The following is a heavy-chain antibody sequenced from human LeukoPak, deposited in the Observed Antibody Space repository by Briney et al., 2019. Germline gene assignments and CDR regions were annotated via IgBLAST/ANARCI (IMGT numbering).Heavy chain of an antibody. CDR2: ISGDGGPT. Sequence: GGSLRLSCAASGFTFDDYAMHWVRQAPGKGLEWVSLISGDGGPTYYADSVKGRFTISRDNAKNSLYLQMNSLRAEDTAVYYCARGGSGYAGLTIDYWGQGTLVTVSS. V-gene: IGHV3-43*02. CDR1: GFTFDDYA. J-gene: IGHJ4*02. D-gene: IGHD5-12*01. CDR3: ARGGSGYAGLTIDY.